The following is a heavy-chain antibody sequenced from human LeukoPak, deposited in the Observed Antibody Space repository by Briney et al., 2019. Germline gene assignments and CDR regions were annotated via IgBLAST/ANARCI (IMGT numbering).Heavy chain of an antibody. CDR1: GYTFTSYG. Sequence: ASVKVSCKASGYTFTSYGISWVRPASGQGLEWMGWISVYYGNTNHAQKLQGRVTMTTDTSTSTAYMELRSLRSDDTAVYYCARDGYCSSTSCYRSYHYYYGMDVWGQGTTVTVSS. D-gene: IGHD2-2*03. CDR3: ARDGYCSSTSCYRSYHYYYGMDV. J-gene: IGHJ6*02. CDR2: ISVYYGNT. V-gene: IGHV1-18*01.